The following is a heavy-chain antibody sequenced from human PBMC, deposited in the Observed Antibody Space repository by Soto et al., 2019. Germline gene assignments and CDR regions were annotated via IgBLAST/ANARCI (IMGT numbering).Heavy chain of an antibody. CDR1: GFIFSNYG. CDR2: ILNDGSEQ. CDR3: VREDDYEPKALDM. V-gene: IGHV3-33*01. J-gene: IGHJ3*02. Sequence: QMQLVESGGGVVQPGRSLRLSCAASGFIFSNYGMHWVRQAPGKGLEWVSLILNDGSEQFYRDSVKGRFTISRDNSRNTLFLEMNSLRDDDTALYYCVREDDYEPKALDMWGPGTMVIVSS. D-gene: IGHD3-22*01.